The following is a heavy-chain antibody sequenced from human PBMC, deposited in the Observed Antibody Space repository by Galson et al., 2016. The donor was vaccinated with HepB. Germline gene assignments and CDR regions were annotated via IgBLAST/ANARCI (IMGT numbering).Heavy chain of an antibody. J-gene: IGHJ4*02. Sequence: SVKVSCKASGYSFSGFAIHWVRQAPGQGLEWMGWINPGNGNAKYAQKLQGRVTITRDTSASTAYMELSSPISEDTAVYYCARDGLYYDSSAYTNFDYWGQGSLVTVSA. CDR2: INPGNGNA. CDR1: GYSFSGFA. D-gene: IGHD3-22*01. V-gene: IGHV1-3*01. CDR3: ARDGLYYDSSAYTNFDY.